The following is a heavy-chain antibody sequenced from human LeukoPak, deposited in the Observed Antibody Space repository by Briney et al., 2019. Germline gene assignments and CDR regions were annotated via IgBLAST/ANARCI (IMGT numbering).Heavy chain of an antibody. CDR2: ISYDGSNK. D-gene: IGHD1-26*01. J-gene: IGHJ4*02. V-gene: IGHV3-30*18. Sequence: PGRSLRLSCAASGFTFSSYGMHWARQAPGKGLEWVAVISYDGSNKYYADSVKGRFTISRDNFKNTLYLQMNSLRAEDTAVYYCAKEEQVGAFDYWGQGTLVTVSS. CDR3: AKEEQVGAFDY. CDR1: GFTFSSYG.